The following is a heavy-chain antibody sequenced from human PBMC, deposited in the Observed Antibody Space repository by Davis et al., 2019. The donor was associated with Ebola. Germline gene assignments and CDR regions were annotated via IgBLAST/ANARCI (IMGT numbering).Heavy chain of an antibody. CDR1: GDTFSSYA. D-gene: IGHD6-13*01. J-gene: IGHJ5*02. CDR3: ARDGVAADIDWFDP. V-gene: IGHV1-69*06. Sequence: SVKVSCKASGDTFSSYAISWVRQAPGQGLVWMGGIIPFFGTANYAQKFQGRVTITADKSTSTAYMELSSLRSEDTAVYYCARDGVAADIDWFDPWGQGTLVTVSS. CDR2: IIPFFGTA.